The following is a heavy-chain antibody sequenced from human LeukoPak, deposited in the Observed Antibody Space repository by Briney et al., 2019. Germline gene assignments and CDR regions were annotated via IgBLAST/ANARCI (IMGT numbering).Heavy chain of an antibody. D-gene: IGHD3-10*01. V-gene: IGHV4-61*09. J-gene: IGHJ5*02. CDR2: IYTSGST. CDR1: GGSISSGSYD. CDR3: VRPYGSGLFDP. Sequence: SETLSLTCTVSGGSISSGSYDWYWIRQPAGKGLEWIGHIYTSGSTDYNPSLKSRVTISVATSKNQFSLKLSSVTAADTAVYYCVRPYGSGLFDPWGQGTLVTVSS.